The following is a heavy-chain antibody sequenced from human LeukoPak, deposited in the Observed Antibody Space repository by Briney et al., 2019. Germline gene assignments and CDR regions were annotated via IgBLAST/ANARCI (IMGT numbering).Heavy chain of an antibody. CDR1: GFTFDDYA. CDR3: AKSPDSYDSLYYFDY. V-gene: IGHV3-9*01. Sequence: GGSLRLSCAASGFTFDDYAMHWVRQAPGKGLEWVSGISWNSGSIGYADSVKGRFTISRDNAKNSLYLQMNSLRAEDTALYYCAKSPDSYDSLYYFDYWGQGTLVTVSS. D-gene: IGHD3-22*01. CDR2: ISWNSGSI. J-gene: IGHJ4*02.